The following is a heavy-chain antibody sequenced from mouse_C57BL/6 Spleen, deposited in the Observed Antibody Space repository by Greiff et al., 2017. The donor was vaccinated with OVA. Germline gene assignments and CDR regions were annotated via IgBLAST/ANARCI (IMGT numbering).Heavy chain of an antibody. CDR3: AAHYYGSSYETD. V-gene: IGHV1-52*01. D-gene: IGHD1-1*01. Sequence: QVQLQQPGAELVRPGSSVKLSCKASGYTFTSYWMHWVKQRPIQGLEWIGNIDPSDSETHYNQKFKDKATLTVDKSSSTAYMQRSSLTAEESEVYDCAAHYYGSSYETDWGQGTLVTVSA. CDR2: IDPSDSET. J-gene: IGHJ3*01. CDR1: GYTFTSYW.